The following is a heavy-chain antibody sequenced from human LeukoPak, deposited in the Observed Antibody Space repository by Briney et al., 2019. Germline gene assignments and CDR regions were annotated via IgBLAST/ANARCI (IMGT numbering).Heavy chain of an antibody. CDR1: GFTFSSYA. CDR3: AKRRARGATRAGNAFCI. D-gene: IGHD1-1*01. V-gene: IGHV3-23*01. J-gene: IGHJ3*02. CDR2: ISGSGGST. Sequence: GGSLRLSCAASGFTFSSYAMSWVRQAPGKGLEWVSAISGSGGSTYYADSVKGRFTISRDNSKNTLYLQMNSLRAEDTAVYYCAKRRARGATRAGNAFCIWGQGTMVPVSS.